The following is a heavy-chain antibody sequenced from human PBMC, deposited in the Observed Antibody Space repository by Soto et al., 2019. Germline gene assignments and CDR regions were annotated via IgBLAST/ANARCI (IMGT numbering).Heavy chain of an antibody. J-gene: IGHJ6*02. D-gene: IGHD6-13*01. CDR1: GFSFGSYG. CDR3: VGDGGEQQGFSLYHFGLDA. Sequence: QGQLVESGGGLAQPGRSLRLSCAASGFSFGSYGMQWVRQAPGKGLDWVAVISFDGGHKYYADSVKGRFTISRDNYKNPLSLRLNSLTPDDSAIYYCVGDGGEQQGFSLYHFGLDAWGQATTVTVSS. CDR2: ISFDGGHK. V-gene: IGHV3-30*03.